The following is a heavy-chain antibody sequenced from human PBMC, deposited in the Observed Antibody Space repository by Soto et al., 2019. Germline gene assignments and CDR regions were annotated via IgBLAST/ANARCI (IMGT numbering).Heavy chain of an antibody. Sequence: SETLSLTCTFSGCSISSGGYYLSWIRQHPGKGLEWIGYIYYSGSTYYNPSLKSRVTISVDTSKNQFSLKLSSVTAADTAVYYCARGRGGSSGYYYTNFDYWGQGTLVTVSS. V-gene: IGHV4-31*03. D-gene: IGHD3-22*01. CDR3: ARGRGGSSGYYYTNFDY. CDR2: IYYSGST. J-gene: IGHJ4*02. CDR1: GCSISSGGYY.